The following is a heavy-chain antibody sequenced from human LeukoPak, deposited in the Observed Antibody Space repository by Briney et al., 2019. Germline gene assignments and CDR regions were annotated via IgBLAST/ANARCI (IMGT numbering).Heavy chain of an antibody. V-gene: IGHV1-2*02. J-gene: IGHJ4*02. D-gene: IGHD3-10*01. Sequence: GASVKVSCKASGYTFTGYYMHWVRQAPGQGLEWMGWINPNSGGTNYAQKFQGRVTITRDTSASTAYMELSSLRSEDTAVYYCARSTMVRGVMHYWGQGTLVTVSS. CDR2: INPNSGGT. CDR1: GYTFTGYY. CDR3: ARSTMVRGVMHY.